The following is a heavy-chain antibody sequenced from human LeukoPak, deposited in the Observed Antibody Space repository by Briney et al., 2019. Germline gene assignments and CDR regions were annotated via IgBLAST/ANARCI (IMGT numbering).Heavy chain of an antibody. CDR1: GFTFSSYA. J-gene: IGHJ3*02. V-gene: IGHV3-23*01. D-gene: IGHD6-13*01. CDR3: AKGYSSSWYRDAFDI. Sequence: PGGSLRLSCAASGFTFSSYAISWVRQAPGKGLEWVSAISGSGGSTYYADSVKGRFTISRDNSKNTLYLQMNSLRAEDTAVYYCAKGYSSSWYRDAFDIWGQGTMVTVSS. CDR2: ISGSGGST.